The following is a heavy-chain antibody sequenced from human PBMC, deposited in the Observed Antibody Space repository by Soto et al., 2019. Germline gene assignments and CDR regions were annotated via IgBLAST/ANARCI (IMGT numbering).Heavy chain of an antibody. CDR1: GFTFSSYA. D-gene: IGHD3-10*01. CDR3: ARFSIYGSGSYFPYPYYFDY. J-gene: IGHJ4*02. Sequence: PGGSLRLSCAASGFTFSSYAMSWVRQAPGKGLEWVSAISGSGGSTYYADSVKGRFTISRDNSKNTLYLQMNSLRAEDTAVYYCARFSIYGSGSYFPYPYYFDYWGQGTLVTVSS. V-gene: IGHV3-23*01. CDR2: ISGSGGST.